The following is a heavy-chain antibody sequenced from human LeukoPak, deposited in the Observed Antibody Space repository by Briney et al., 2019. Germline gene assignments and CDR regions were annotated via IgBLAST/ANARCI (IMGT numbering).Heavy chain of an antibody. Sequence: PSETLSLTCTVSGYSISSGYYWGWIRQPPGKGLEWIGSIYHSGSTYYNPSLKSRVTISVDTSKNQFSLKLSSVTAADTAVYYCARDGMEWLVIDYWGQGTLVTVSS. J-gene: IGHJ4*02. CDR2: IYHSGST. CDR3: ARDGMEWLVIDY. CDR1: GYSISSGYY. V-gene: IGHV4-38-2*02. D-gene: IGHD3-3*01.